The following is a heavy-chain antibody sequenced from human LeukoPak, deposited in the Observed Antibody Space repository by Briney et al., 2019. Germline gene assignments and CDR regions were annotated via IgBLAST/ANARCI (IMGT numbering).Heavy chain of an antibody. CDR3: ARSRPAPEGGYNWNVWKKQKDHYYGMDV. Sequence: ASAKVSCKASGYTFTSDDINWVRQAPGQGLEWMGWMNPNSGNTGYAQKLQGRVNMTRNSSKNTAYMELSSLRSEDTAVYYCARSRPAPEGGYNWNVWKKQKDHYYGMDVWGQGTTVTVSS. CDR2: MNPNSGNT. CDR1: GYTFTSDD. J-gene: IGHJ6*02. V-gene: IGHV1-8*01. D-gene: IGHD1-20*01.